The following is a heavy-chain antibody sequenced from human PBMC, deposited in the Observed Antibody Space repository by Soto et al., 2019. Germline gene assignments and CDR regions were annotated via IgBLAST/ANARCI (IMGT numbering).Heavy chain of an antibody. J-gene: IGHJ4*02. Sequence: GGSLRLSCAASGFTFDDYAMHWVRQAPGKGLEWVSGISWNSGSIGYADSVKGRFTISRDNAKNSLYLQMNSLRAEDTALYYCAKDIRISTYYYGSGTPVGFDYWGQGTLVTVSS. CDR1: GFTFDDYA. D-gene: IGHD3-10*01. CDR3: AKDIRISTYYYGSGTPVGFDY. CDR2: ISWNSGSI. V-gene: IGHV3-9*01.